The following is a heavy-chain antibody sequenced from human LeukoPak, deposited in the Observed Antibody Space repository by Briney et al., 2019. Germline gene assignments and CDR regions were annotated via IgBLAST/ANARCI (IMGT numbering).Heavy chain of an antibody. CDR3: AKGTDPQQLVLFDY. CDR2: ISYDGSNK. V-gene: IGHV3-30*18. J-gene: IGHJ4*02. Sequence: GGSLRLSCAASGFTFSSYAMHWVRQAPGQGLEWLAVISYDGSNKYYADSVMGRFTISRDNSKNTLYLQMNSLRAEDTAVHYCAKGTDPQQLVLFDYWGQGTLVTVSS. D-gene: IGHD6-13*01. CDR1: GFTFSSYA.